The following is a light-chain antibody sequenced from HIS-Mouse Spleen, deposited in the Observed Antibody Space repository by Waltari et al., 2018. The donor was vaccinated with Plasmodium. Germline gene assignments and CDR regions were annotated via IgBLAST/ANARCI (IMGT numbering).Light chain of an antibody. CDR2: YKSDSDK. CDR1: SGINVGTYR. J-gene: IGLJ3*02. Sequence: QAVLTQPSSLSASPGASASLTCTLRSGINVGTYRIYLYPQKPGIPPQYLLRYKSDSDKQQGSGVPSRFSGSKDASANAGILLISGLQSEDEADYYCMIWHSSAWVFGGGTKLTVL. CDR3: MIWHSSAWV. V-gene: IGLV5-45*03.